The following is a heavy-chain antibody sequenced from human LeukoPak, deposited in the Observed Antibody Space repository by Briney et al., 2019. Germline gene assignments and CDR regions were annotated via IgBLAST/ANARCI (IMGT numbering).Heavy chain of an antibody. CDR3: ARGRVVVVAATTRRGHLDP. V-gene: IGHV4-61*02. CDR2: IYTSGST. CDR1: GGSISSGSYY. Sequence: PSETLSLTCTVSGGSISSGSYYWSWIRQPAGKGLEWIGRIYTSGSTNYNPSLKSRVTISVDTSKNQFSLKLSSVTAADTAVYYCARGRVVVVAATTRRGHLDPWGQGTLVTVSS. J-gene: IGHJ5*02. D-gene: IGHD2-15*01.